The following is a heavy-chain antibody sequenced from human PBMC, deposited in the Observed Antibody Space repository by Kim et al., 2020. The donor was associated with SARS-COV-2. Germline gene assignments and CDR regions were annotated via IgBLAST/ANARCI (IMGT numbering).Heavy chain of an antibody. J-gene: IGHJ6*03. Sequence: GGSLRLSCAASGFTFSSYSMNWVRQAPGKGLEWVSSISSSSSYIYYADSVKGRFTISRDNAKNSLYLQMNSLRAEDTAVYYCARAPDGYNYLSYYMDVWGKGTTVTVSS. CDR3: ARAPDGYNYLSYYMDV. CDR1: GFTFSSYS. CDR2: ISSSSSYI. V-gene: IGHV3-21*01. D-gene: IGHD5-12*01.